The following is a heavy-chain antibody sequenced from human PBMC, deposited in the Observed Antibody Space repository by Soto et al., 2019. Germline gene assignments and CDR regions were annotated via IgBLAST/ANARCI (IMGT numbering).Heavy chain of an antibody. CDR2: YSAGGRA. CDR1: GFSFTNFA. V-gene: IGHV3-23*01. D-gene: IGHD4-17*01. CDR3: AKESMPEHYGDTLFDY. J-gene: IGHJ4*02. Sequence: EVQLLESGGALVQPGGSLRLSCAASGFSFTNFALSWVRQAPGKGLEWVSTYSAGGRADYADSVKGRFTIARDSSPNTVHLQITILRPEDTAVYYCAKESMPEHYGDTLFDYWGQGTRVTVSS.